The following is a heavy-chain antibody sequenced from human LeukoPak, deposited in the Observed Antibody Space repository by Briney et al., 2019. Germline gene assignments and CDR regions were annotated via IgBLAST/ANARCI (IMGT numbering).Heavy chain of an antibody. J-gene: IGHJ6*03. V-gene: IGHV1-8*03. CDR1: GYTFTSYD. D-gene: IGHD3/OR15-3a*01. CDR2: MNPNSGNT. Sequence: ASVKVSCKASGYTFTSYDINWVRQATGQGLEWMGWMNPNSGNTGYAQKFQGRVTITRNTSISTAYMELSSLRSEDTAVYYCARGSVDPYYYCMDVWGKGTTVTVSS. CDR3: ARGSVDPYYYCMDV.